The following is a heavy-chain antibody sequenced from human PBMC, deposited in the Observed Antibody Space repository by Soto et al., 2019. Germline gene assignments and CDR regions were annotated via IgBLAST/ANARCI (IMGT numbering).Heavy chain of an antibody. CDR2: ISYDGSNK. D-gene: IGHD6-13*01. V-gene: IGHV3-30*03. J-gene: IGHJ6*02. CDR3: AIIAAASRDYYYYGMDV. Sequence: PGGSLRLSCAASGFTFSSYGMHWVRQAPGKGLEWVAVISYDGSNKYYADSVKGRFTISRDNSKNTLYLQMNSLRAEDTAVYYCAIIAAASRDYYYYGMDVWGQGTTVTVSS. CDR1: GFTFSSYG.